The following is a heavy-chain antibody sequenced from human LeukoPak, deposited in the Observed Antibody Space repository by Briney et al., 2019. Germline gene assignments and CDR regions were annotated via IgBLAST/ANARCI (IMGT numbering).Heavy chain of an antibody. D-gene: IGHD3-3*01. J-gene: IGHJ4*02. CDR2: INPNSGGT. V-gene: IGHV1-2*02. CDR1: GYTFTGYY. CDR3: ARDDFWSGYSYYFDY. Sequence: ASVKVSCTASGYTFTGYYMHWVRQAPGQGLEWMGWINPNSGGTNYAQKFQGRVTMTRDTSISTAYMELSRLRSDDTAVYYCARDDFWSGYSYYFDYWGQGTLVTVSS.